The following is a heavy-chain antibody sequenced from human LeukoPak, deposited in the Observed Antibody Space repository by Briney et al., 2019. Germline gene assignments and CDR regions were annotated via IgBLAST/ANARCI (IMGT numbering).Heavy chain of an antibody. V-gene: IGHV6-1*01. D-gene: IGHD6-25*01. CDR1: GDRVSSNSAA. CDR3: AREEDYSSGWMTD. CDR2: TYYRSKWYN. J-gene: IGHJ4*02. Sequence: SQTLSLTCALSGDRVSSNSAAWNWIRQSPSRGLEWLGRTYYRSKWYNDYAESVKSRITVNPDTSKNQFSLQLKSVTPEDTAVYYCAREEDYSSGWMTDWGQGTLVIVSS.